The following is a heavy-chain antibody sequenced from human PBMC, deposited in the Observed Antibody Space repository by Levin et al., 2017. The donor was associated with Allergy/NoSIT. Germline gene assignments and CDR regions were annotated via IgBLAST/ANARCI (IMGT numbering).Heavy chain of an antibody. J-gene: IGHJ5*02. Sequence: GESLKISCAASEFIFSTYGMQWVRQAPGKGLEWVAIITPDGSLKYYADSVKGRFVISRDNSKRTLYLQMSTLRAEDTAVYYCAKGGDLDLWGQGTLVTVSS. CDR2: ITPDGSLK. V-gene: IGHV3-30*18. CDR3: AKGGDLDL. D-gene: IGHD3-16*01. CDR1: EFIFSTYG.